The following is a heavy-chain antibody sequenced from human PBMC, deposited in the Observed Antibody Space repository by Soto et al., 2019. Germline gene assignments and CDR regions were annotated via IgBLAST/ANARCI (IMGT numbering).Heavy chain of an antibody. Sequence: SVKVSCKASGGTFSSYAISWVRQAPGQGLEWMGGIIPIFGTANYAQKFQGRVTITADKSTSTAYMELSSLRSEDTAVYYCARPFYGDPGDGMDVWGQGTTVTVSS. D-gene: IGHD4-17*01. V-gene: IGHV1-69*06. CDR2: IIPIFGTA. CDR3: ARPFYGDPGDGMDV. CDR1: GGTFSSYA. J-gene: IGHJ6*02.